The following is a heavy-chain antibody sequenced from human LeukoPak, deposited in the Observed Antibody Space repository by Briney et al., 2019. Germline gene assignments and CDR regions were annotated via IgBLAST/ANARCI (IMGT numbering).Heavy chain of an antibody. CDR2: ISGSGGST. Sequence: GGSLRLSCAASGFTFSSYAMSWVRQAPGKGLEWVSTISGSGGSTYYADSVKGRFTISRDNSKSTLYLQMNSLRAEETAVYYSAKDRSGYCTNRVFRRFDYWGQGTLVTVSS. V-gene: IGHV3-23*01. J-gene: IGHJ4*02. CDR3: AKDRSGYCTNRVFRRFDY. D-gene: IGHD2-8*01. CDR1: GFTFSSYA.